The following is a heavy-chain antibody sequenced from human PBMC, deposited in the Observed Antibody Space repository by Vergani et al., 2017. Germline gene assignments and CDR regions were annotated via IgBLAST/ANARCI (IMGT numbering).Heavy chain of an antibody. CDR3: ARDRYYLGSGSYPYFYYYGLDV. J-gene: IGHJ6*02. Sequence: QVQLQQWGAGLLKPSETLSLTCAVYGGSFSDYYWSWIRQPPGKGLEWIGEINHSGVSNYNPSLKSRVTISVDTSKNQFSLKLSSVIAADTALYYCARDRYYLGSGSYPYFYYYGLDVWGQGTAVTVSS. CDR1: GGSFSDYY. V-gene: IGHV4-34*01. D-gene: IGHD3-10*01. CDR2: INHSGVS.